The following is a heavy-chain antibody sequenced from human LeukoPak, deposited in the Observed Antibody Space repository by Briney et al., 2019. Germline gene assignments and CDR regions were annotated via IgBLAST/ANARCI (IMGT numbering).Heavy chain of an antibody. CDR3: ARGRSGWDGVHDY. Sequence: SVKVSCKASGGTFSSYAISWVRQAPGQGLEWMGRIIPIFGTANYAQKFQGRVTITTDESTSTAYMELSSLRSEDTAVYYCARGRSGWDGVHDYWGQGTLVTVSS. CDR1: GGTFSSYA. J-gene: IGHJ4*02. CDR2: IIPIFGTA. V-gene: IGHV1-69*05. D-gene: IGHD6-19*01.